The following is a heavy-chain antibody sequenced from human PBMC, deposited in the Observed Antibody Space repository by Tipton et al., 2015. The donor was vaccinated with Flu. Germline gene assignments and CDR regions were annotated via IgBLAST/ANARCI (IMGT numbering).Heavy chain of an antibody. CDR2: ISHSGST. CDR3: ARGPLVRLRASHFDY. Sequence: TLSLTCAVYGESFSGYFWSWIRQSPGKGLEWIGEISHSGSTNYNPSLKSRVNMSVDKPKNQFFLNLTSVTAADTAVYYCARGPLVRLRASHFDYWGQGPLVTVSS. V-gene: IGHV4-34*01. D-gene: IGHD3-10*02. J-gene: IGHJ4*02. CDR1: GESFSGYF.